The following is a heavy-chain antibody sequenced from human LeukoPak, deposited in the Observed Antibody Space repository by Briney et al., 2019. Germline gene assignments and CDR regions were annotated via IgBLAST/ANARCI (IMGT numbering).Heavy chain of an antibody. D-gene: IGHD6-13*01. CDR1: GDSISNYY. J-gene: IGHJ6*02. Sequence: SETLFLTCTISGDSISNYYWSWIRQPPGRGLEWIGYIYYSGGTNYNPSLKSRVSISVDTSKTHFSLKLTSVTAADTAVYYCARTGYCSSRYCDYYGMDVWGQGTTVTVSS. CDR2: IYYSGGT. V-gene: IGHV4-59*01. CDR3: ARTGYCSSRYCDYYGMDV.